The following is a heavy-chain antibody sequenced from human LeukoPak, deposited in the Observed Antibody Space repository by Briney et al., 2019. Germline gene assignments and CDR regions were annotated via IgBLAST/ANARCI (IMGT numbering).Heavy chain of an antibody. CDR3: AKGPYSDSSEWFQY. CDR2: ISGSGGTT. D-gene: IGHD6-13*01. J-gene: IGHJ1*01. V-gene: IGHV3-23*01. CDR1: GFTFSTYA. Sequence: GGSLRTSCTAAGFTFSTYAKSSVRQAPGKGLEWVSGISGSGGTTYYADSVKGRFTISRDNSRNTLSLQMNSLRVEDTAVYFCAKGPYSDSSEWFQYWGQGTLVTVSS.